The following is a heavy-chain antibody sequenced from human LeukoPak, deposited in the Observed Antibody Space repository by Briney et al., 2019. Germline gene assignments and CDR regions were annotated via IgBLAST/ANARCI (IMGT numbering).Heavy chain of an antibody. CDR2: NSGSGENT. CDR1: GFTFDDYG. D-gene: IGHD6-13*01. V-gene: IGHV3-23*01. CDR3: AKGGYSSSWSYYFDY. J-gene: IGHJ4*02. Sequence: GGSLRLSCAASGFTFDDYGMSWVRQPPGKGLEWVSSNSGSGENTYYAGSVKGRFTISRDNSKNTLYLEINNLREEDTAVYYCAKGGYSSSWSYYFDYWGQGTLVTVSS.